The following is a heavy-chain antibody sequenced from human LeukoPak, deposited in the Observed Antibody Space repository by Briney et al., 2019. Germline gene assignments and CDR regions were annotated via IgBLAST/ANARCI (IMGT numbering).Heavy chain of an antibody. CDR2: IGGSGGST. V-gene: IGHV3-23*01. CDR1: GFTFSSYA. CDR3: AKDSAVVAARLLDY. D-gene: IGHD2-15*01. J-gene: IGHJ4*02. Sequence: GGSLRLSCAASGFTFSSYAMSWVRQAPGKGLEWVSAIGGSGGSTYYADSVKGRFTISRDNSKNTLYPQMNSLRAEDTAVYYCAKDSAVVAARLLDYWGQGTLVTVSS.